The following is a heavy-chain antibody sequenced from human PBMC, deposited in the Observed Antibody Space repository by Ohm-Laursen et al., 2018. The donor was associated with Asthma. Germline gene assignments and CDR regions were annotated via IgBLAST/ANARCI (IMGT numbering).Heavy chain of an antibody. V-gene: IGHV3-30*18. D-gene: IGHD3-3*01. CDR1: GFTFSSYG. CDR2: ISYDGSNK. CDR3: AKDISYYDFWSGYYTHSDYYYYGMDV. Sequence: SLRLSCTASGFTFSSYGMHWVRQAPGKGLEWVAVISYDGSNKYYADSVKGRFTISRDNSKNTLYLQMNSLRAEDTAVYYCAKDISYYDFWSGYYTHSDYYYYGMDVWGQGTTVTVSS. J-gene: IGHJ6*02.